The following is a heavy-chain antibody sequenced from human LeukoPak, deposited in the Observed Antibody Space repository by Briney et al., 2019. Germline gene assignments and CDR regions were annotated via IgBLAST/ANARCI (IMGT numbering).Heavy chain of an antibody. Sequence: KNGESLKISCKGSGYSFSNYWIGWVRQMPDKGLQWMAIINPGNSDTKYNPAFQGQVAISADTSISTVYLEWSSLQASDTAMYYCARRSSSEYWGQGTLVTVPS. J-gene: IGHJ4*02. CDR1: GYSFSNYW. CDR3: ARRSSSEY. V-gene: IGHV5-51*01. CDR2: INPGNSDT. D-gene: IGHD6-6*01.